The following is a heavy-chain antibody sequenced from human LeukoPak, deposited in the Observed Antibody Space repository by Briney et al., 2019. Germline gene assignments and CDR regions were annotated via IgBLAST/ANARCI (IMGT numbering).Heavy chain of an antibody. J-gene: IGHJ5*02. V-gene: IGHV3-66*01. CDR1: GFAVSNNY. CDR2: IYSDGSP. D-gene: IGHD2-8*02. Sequence: GGSLRLSCAASGFAVSNNYMSWVRQAPGKGLEWVSVIYSDGSPYYADSVRGRFTISRDNSKNTLYLQMNNLRAEDTAVYYCARDTGICTGGRCYGGCFDPWGQGTLVTVSS. CDR3: ARDTGICTGGRCYGGCFDP.